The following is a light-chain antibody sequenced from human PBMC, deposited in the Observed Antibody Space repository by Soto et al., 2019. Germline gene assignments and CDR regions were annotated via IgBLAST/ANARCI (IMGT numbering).Light chain of an antibody. J-gene: IGKJ1*01. CDR1: QNFNNR. Sequence: EIVMTQSPAMLSVSPWERATLSCIASQNFNNRLAWYQQKAGQPPRLLIYGASTRATGIPARFSGSGSGTEFTLTISSLQSEDFAVYYCQHFNRWPLLFGQGTKVDIK. CDR2: GAS. V-gene: IGKV3-15*01. CDR3: QHFNRWPLL.